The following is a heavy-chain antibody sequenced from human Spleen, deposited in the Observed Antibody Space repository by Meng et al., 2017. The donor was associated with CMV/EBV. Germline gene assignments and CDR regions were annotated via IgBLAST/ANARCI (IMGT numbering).Heavy chain of an antibody. J-gene: IGHJ4*02. CDR3: ARGVPVTMLRGITRGVDY. D-gene: IGHD3-10*01. CDR1: FTFNTYA. V-gene: IGHV3-30*04. Sequence: FTFNTYAMHWVRQAPGKGLEWVAVISHDGINKHYADSVKGRFTISRDNSKNLLYLQMSSLRAEDTAIYYCARGVPVTMLRGITRGVDYWGQGTLVTVSS. CDR2: ISHDGINK.